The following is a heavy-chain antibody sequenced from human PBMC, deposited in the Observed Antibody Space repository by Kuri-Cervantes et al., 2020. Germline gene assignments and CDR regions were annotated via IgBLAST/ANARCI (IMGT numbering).Heavy chain of an antibody. J-gene: IGHJ4*02. D-gene: IGHD4-23*01. CDR1: GFTFSSYW. CDR2: ISWNSGSI. Sequence: SLKISCAASGFTFSSYWMSWVRQAPGKGLEWVSGISWNSGSIGYADSVKGRFTISRDNAKNSLYLQMNSLRAEDTALYYCAKAIHGGIVDYWGQGTLVTVSS. CDR3: AKAIHGGIVDY. V-gene: IGHV3-9*01.